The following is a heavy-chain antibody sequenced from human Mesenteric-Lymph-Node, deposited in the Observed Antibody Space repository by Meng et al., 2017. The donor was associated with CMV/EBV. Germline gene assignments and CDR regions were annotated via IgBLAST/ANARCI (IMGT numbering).Heavy chain of an antibody. Sequence: ASVKVSCKASGYTFTGYYMHWVRQAPGQGLEWMGWIRPYTGQTVYAQNLQGRVTVTADTSTGTAYMELRSLASDDTAVYYCARGTQQPDYWGPGTLVTVSS. J-gene: IGHJ4*02. CDR3: ARGTQQPDY. CDR2: IRPYTGQT. D-gene: IGHD6-13*01. CDR1: GYTFTGYY. V-gene: IGHV1-18*04.